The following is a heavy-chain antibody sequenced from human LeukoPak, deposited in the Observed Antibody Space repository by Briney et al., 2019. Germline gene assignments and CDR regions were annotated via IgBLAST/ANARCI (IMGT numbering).Heavy chain of an antibody. J-gene: IGHJ6*02. CDR1: GGSISSGGYY. V-gene: IGHV4-31*03. CDR3: ARDREVGYYDILTGYRYYYGMGV. CDR2: IYYSGST. Sequence: SETLSLTCTVSGGSISSGGYYWSWIRQHPGKGLEWIGYIYYSGSTYYNPSLKSRVTISVDTSKNQFSLKLSSVTAADTAVYYCARDREVGYYDILTGYRYYYGMGVWGQGTTVTVSS. D-gene: IGHD3-9*01.